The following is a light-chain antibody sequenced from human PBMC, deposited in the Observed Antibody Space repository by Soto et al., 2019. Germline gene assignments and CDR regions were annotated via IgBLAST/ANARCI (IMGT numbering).Light chain of an antibody. CDR2: EGS. J-gene: IGLJ3*02. V-gene: IGLV2-23*01. CDR1: SSAVGSYNL. Sequence: QSVLTQHASVSVSPGQSITISCTATSSAVGSYNLVSWYQQHPGKAPKLMIYEGSKRPSGVSNRFSGSKSGNTASLTISGLQAADEADYYCCSYAGSSSWVFGAGTKLTVL. CDR3: CSYAGSSSWV.